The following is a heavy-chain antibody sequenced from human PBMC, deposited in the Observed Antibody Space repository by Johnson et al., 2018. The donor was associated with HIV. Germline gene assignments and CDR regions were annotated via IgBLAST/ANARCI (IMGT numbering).Heavy chain of an antibody. CDR1: GFTFDDYA. J-gene: IGHJ1*01. D-gene: IGHD3-22*01. CDR3: RARIVLESGDNVRGLLGLRWAI. Sequence: VQLVESGGGLVQPGRSLRLSCAASGFTFDDYAMHWVRQAPGKGLEWVSGISWNSGSIAYADSVKGRFTISRDNAKNSLYLQMNSLSAEDTAVYYCRARIVLESGDNVRGLLGLRWAIWG. V-gene: IGHV3-9*01. CDR2: ISWNSGSI.